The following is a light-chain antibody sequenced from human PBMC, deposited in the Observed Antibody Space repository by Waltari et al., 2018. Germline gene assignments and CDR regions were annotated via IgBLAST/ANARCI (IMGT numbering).Light chain of an antibody. Sequence: QSVLTQPPSVSAAPGQRVTISCSGGNSNVGSGAVNWYQQLPTKAPKLVILSDDLVPSGVADRFSGSKSGTSASLAISGLQSDDEAVYYCAVWDDTLNGVLFGGGTKLTVL. CDR1: NSNVGSGA. CDR2: SDD. CDR3: AVWDDTLNGVL. J-gene: IGLJ3*02. V-gene: IGLV1-36*01.